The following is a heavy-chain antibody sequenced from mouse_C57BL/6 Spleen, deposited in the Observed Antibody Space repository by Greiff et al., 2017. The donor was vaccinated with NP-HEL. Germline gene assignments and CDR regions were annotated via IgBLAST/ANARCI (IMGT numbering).Heavy chain of an antibody. CDR1: GYTFTSYW. V-gene: IGHV1-64*01. CDR2: IHPNSGST. J-gene: IGHJ2*01. Sequence: QVHVKQPGAELVKPGASVKLSCKASGYTFTSYWMHWVKQRPGQGLEWIGMIHPNSGSTNYNEKFKSKATLTVDKSSSTAYMQLSSLTSEDSAVYYCARGSYYGSSYCDFDYWGQGTTLTVSS. D-gene: IGHD1-1*01. CDR3: ARGSYYGSSYCDFDY.